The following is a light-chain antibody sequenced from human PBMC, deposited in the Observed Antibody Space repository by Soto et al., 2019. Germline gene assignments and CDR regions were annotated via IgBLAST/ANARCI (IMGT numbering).Light chain of an antibody. CDR2: GAS. CDR1: QSVSSY. Sequence: EIVLTQSPATLPLSPVERATLSCRASQSVSSYLAWYQHKPGQAPRLLIYGASSRATGIPDRFSGGGSGTDFSLTISRLDPEDFAVYYCQQYSSSPITFGQGTRLEIK. J-gene: IGKJ5*01. V-gene: IGKV3-20*01. CDR3: QQYSSSPIT.